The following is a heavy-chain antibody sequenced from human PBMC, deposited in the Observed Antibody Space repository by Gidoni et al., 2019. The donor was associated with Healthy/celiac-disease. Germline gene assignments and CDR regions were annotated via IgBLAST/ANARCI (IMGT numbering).Heavy chain of an antibody. D-gene: IGHD5-18*01. CDR1: GSSISSRSYY. CDR2: IYYSGST. CDR3: ASYNYGPSNFDY. V-gene: IGHV4-39*01. J-gene: IGHJ4*02. Sequence: QLQLQESGPGLVKPSETLSLTCSVSGSSISSRSYYWGWIRQPPGKGLEWIGSIYYSGSTYYNPSLKSRVTISVDTSKNQFSLKLSSVTAADTAVYYCASYNYGPSNFDYWGQGTLVTVSS.